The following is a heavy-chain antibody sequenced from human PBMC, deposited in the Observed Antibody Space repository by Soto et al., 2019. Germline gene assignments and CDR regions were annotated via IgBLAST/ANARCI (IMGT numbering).Heavy chain of an antibody. Sequence: ASVKVSCKASGYTFTDFYMHWVRQAPGQGLEWMGIINPSGGSATYAQKFQGRVTMTRDTSTSTFNMELSSLRSDDTAVYYCAREIVKVPSAWYEFADWGQGTLVNVSS. J-gene: IGHJ4*02. V-gene: IGHV1-46*03. CDR3: AREIVKVPSAWYEFAD. D-gene: IGHD2-2*01. CDR1: GYTFTDFY. CDR2: INPSGGSA.